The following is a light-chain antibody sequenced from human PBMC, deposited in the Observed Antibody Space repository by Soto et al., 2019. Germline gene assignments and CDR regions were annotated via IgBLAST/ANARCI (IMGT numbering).Light chain of an antibody. CDR2: SAS. Sequence: EIQMTQSPSSLSESVGDRVTSTCRATQSIGNFLNWYQQKPGKVPKLLIYSASTLQSGVPSRFSGSGSGTDFTLTIDTLQPEDFATYYCQQSYTTAPAFGGGTKVEIK. CDR1: QSIGNF. J-gene: IGKJ4*01. V-gene: IGKV1-39*01. CDR3: QQSYTTAPA.